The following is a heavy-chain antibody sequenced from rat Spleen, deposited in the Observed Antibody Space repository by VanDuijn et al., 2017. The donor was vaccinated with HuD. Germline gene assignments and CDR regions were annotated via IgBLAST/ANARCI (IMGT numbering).Heavy chain of an antibody. Sequence: EVQLVESGGGLVQPGGSLKLSCVASGFTFNNYWMTWIRQAPGKGLEWVASITNASGRTYYLDSVKGRFTISRDNAKNTLYLQMNSLRSEDTATYYCSRGGANRFDYWGQGVMVTVSS. CDR1: GFTFNNYW. D-gene: IGHD1-11*01. J-gene: IGHJ2*01. CDR3: SRGGANRFDY. CDR2: ITNASGRT. V-gene: IGHV5-31*01.